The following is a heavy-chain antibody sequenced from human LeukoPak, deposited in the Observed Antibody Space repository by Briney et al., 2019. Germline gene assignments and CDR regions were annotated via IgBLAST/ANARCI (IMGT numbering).Heavy chain of an antibody. D-gene: IGHD2-21*02. CDR2: INHSGST. J-gene: IGHJ4*02. V-gene: IGHV4-34*01. CDR3: ARAVGGCGGDCPNDY. Sequence: YPSETLSLTCAVYGGSFSGYYWSWIRQPPGKGLEWIGEINHSGSTNYNPSLKSRVTISVDTSKNQFSLKLSSVTAADTAVYYCARAVGGCGGDCPNDYWGQGTLVTVSS. CDR1: GGSFSGYY.